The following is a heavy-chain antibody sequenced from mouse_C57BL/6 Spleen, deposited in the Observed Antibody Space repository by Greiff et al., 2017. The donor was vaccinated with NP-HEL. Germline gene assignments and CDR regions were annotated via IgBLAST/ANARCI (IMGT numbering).Heavy chain of an antibody. D-gene: IGHD2-4*01. CDR3: AREAIRGGSAMDY. J-gene: IGHJ4*01. V-gene: IGHV1-19*01. CDR2: INPYNGGT. CDR1: GYTFTDYY. Sequence: EVQLQQSGPVLVKPGASVKMSCKASGYTFTDYYMNWVKQSHGKSLEWIGVINPYNGGTSYNQKFKGKATLTVDKSSSTAYMELNSLTSEDSAVYYCAREAIRGGSAMDYWGQGTSVTVSS.